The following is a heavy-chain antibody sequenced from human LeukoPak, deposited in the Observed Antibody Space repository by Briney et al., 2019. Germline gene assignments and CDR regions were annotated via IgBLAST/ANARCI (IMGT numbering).Heavy chain of an antibody. CDR1: GGSISSYY. D-gene: IGHD3-10*01. J-gene: IGHJ6*03. Sequence: SETLSLTCTVSGGSISSYYWSWIRQPPGKGLEWIGYIYYSGSTNYNPSLKSRVTISVDTSKNQFSLKLSSVTAADTAVYYCARAGFGELLYYYYYMDVWGKGTTVTVSS. V-gene: IGHV4-59*01. CDR3: ARAGFGELLYYYYYMDV. CDR2: IYYSGST.